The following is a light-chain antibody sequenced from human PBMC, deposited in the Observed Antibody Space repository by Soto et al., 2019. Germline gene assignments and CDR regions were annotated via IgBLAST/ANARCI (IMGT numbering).Light chain of an antibody. Sequence: QSVLTQPASVSGSPGQSITISCTGTSSDVGSYDLVSWYQQHPGKAPKLTIYEGSKRPSGVSNRFSGSKSGNTASLTISGLQAEDEADYYCCSYAGSSTSRVFGGGTKVTVL. V-gene: IGLV2-23*01. CDR2: EGS. CDR1: SSDVGSYDL. CDR3: CSYAGSSTSRV. J-gene: IGLJ2*01.